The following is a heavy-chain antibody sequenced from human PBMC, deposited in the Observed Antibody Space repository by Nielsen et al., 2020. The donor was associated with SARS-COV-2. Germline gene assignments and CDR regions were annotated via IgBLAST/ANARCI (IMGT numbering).Heavy chain of an antibody. CDR1: GFRFTSYT. V-gene: IGHV3-21*01. D-gene: IGHD6-25*01. CDR3: ARDQDGGAATSNWYFDL. J-gene: IGHJ2*01. Sequence: GESLKISCAASGFRFTSYTMNWVRQAPGKGLEWVASITMSGAYIYYADSVRGRFTVSRDNAENSLYLQMNSLRDEDTAVYYCARDQDGGAATSNWYFDLWGRGTLVIVSS. CDR2: ITMSGAYI.